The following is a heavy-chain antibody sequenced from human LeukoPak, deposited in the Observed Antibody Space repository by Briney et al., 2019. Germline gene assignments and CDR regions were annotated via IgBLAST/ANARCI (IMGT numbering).Heavy chain of an antibody. V-gene: IGHV1-8*01. Sequence: ASVKVSCKASGYTFTTYDINWVRQATGQGLAWMGWMNPNSGNTGYAQRFQGRVTMTRDTSISTAYMELNSRTSEDTAVYYCAKNVRDTGTFDYWGQGTLVTVSS. D-gene: IGHD5-18*01. J-gene: IGHJ4*02. CDR3: AKNVRDTGTFDY. CDR2: MNPNSGNT. CDR1: GYTFTTYD.